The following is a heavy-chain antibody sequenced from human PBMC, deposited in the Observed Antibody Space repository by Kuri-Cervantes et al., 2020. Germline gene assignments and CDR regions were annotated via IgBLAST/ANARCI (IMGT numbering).Heavy chain of an antibody. CDR2: IYHSGTT. J-gene: IGHJ6*02. CDR1: GGSISRSTYY. D-gene: IGHD6-19*01. V-gene: IGHV4-39*07. Sequence: GSLRLSCTVSGGSISRSTYYWGWIRQPPGKGLEWIGSIYHSGTTYYNPSLKSRVTISVDTSKNQFSLKLSSVTAADTAVYYCARLIGVGAVAGRGYYYYGMDVWGQGTTVTVSS. CDR3: ARLIGVGAVAGRGYYYYGMDV.